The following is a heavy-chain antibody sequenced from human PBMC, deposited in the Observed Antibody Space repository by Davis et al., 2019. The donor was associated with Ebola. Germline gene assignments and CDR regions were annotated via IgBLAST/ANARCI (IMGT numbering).Heavy chain of an antibody. D-gene: IGHD5-12*01. Sequence: MPSETLSLTCTVSGASVSSYSWSWIRQSPGKGLEWIGYVSDTWSTEFNPSLMSRVSILVDTSKNQFSLDLTSVTAADTAVYYCARHESGHSGSLDSWGQGTLVTVSS. V-gene: IGHV4-59*08. CDR1: GASVSSYS. CDR2: VSDTWST. J-gene: IGHJ4*02. CDR3: ARHESGHSGSLDS.